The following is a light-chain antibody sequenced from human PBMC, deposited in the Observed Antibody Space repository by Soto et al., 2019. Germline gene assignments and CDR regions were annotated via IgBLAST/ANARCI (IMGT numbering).Light chain of an antibody. CDR3: QQYNTSPWT. CDR2: GAS. J-gene: IGKJ1*01. CDR1: QRIRSR. V-gene: IGKV1-5*01. Sequence: DIQMTPSPSSLSASDGARVPFPCGASQRIRSRLAWYQQTPGKAPSLLISGASTVQSGVPSRFSGRPLSGSASGTAFRLTSSSLPPDDFATYYCQQYNTSPWTFGQGTKVDIK.